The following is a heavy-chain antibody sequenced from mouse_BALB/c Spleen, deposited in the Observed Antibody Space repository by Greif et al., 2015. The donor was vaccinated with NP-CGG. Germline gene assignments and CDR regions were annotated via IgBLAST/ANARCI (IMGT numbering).Heavy chain of an antibody. CDR3: ARRTGTEAMDY. CDR1: GYTFTDYY. CDR2: IYPGSGNT. D-gene: IGHD4-1*01. Sequence: VQLQQSGPELVKPGASVKISCKASGYTFTDYYINWVKQKPGQGLEWIGWIYPGSGNTKYNEKFKGKATLTVDTFSSTAYMQLSGLTSEDTTVYFCARRTGTEAMDYWGQGTSVTVSS. J-gene: IGHJ4*01. V-gene: IGHV1-84*02.